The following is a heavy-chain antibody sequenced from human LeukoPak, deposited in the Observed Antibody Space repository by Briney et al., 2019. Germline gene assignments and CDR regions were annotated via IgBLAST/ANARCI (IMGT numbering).Heavy chain of an antibody. CDR1: GFTFGDFP. J-gene: IGHJ4*02. CDR2: IRAKAYGGTA. CDR3: TRGSGRFEY. Sequence: GGSLRLSCSTSGFTFGDFPLAWVRQAPGKGLEWVGYIRAKAYGGTAEYAPSVKGRFFVSRDDSKGIAHLEMNDFKSEDTAVYYCTRGSGRFEYWGQGTLVTVSS. D-gene: IGHD1-26*01. V-gene: IGHV3-49*04.